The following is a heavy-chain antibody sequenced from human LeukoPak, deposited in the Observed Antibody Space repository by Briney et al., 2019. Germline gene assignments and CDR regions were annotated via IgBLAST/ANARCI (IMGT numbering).Heavy chain of an antibody. V-gene: IGHV3-23*01. CDR3: AKDRGSSDYGISVRGRNCFDP. Sequence: GGSLRLSCAASRFTFSNYAMSWVRHAPGKGLEWVSGISALGGSTYYADSVKGRFTISRDSSKSTLYVQMNSLRAEDTAVYYCAKDRGSSDYGISVRGRNCFDPWGQGTLVTVSS. CDR1: RFTFSNYA. J-gene: IGHJ5*02. CDR2: ISALGGST. D-gene: IGHD5-12*01.